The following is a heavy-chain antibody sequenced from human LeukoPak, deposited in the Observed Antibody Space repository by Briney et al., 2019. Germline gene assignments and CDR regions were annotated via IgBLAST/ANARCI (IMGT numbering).Heavy chain of an antibody. CDR3: ASLPKYGNSLKAFDI. Sequence: SETLSLTCTVSGASIARSSYGTSYYWGWIRQPPGKGLEWSGSMCYGGSSYFDPSLKSRVTISVDTSKNQFSLKLNSVTAADTAVYYCASLPKYGNSLKAFDIWGQGTMVTVSS. J-gene: IGHJ3*02. CDR1: GASIARSSYGTSYY. V-gene: IGHV4-39*01. CDR2: MCYGGSS. D-gene: IGHD6-6*01.